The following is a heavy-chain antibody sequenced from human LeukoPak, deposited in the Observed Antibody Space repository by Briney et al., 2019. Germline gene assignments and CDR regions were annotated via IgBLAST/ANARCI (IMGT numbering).Heavy chain of an antibody. V-gene: IGHV1-69*13. Sequence: ASVNVSCKASVGTFSSYAISWVRQAPGQGLEWMGGIIPIFGTANYAQKFQGRVTITADESTSTAYTEMSRPRSEDTAVYYCATSVLRYLNWFDPWGQGTLVTVSS. J-gene: IGHJ5*02. CDR3: ATSVLRYLNWFDP. CDR2: IIPIFGTA. D-gene: IGHD3-9*01. CDR1: VGTFSSYA.